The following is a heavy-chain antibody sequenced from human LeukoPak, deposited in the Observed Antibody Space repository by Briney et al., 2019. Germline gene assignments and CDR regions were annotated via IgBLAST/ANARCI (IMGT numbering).Heavy chain of an antibody. V-gene: IGHV3-33*01. CDR1: GFTFSSYG. Sequence: GRSLRLSCAASGFTFSSYGMHWVRQAPGKGLEWVAVIWYDGSNKYYADSVKGRFTISRDNSKNTLYLQMNSLRAEDMAVYYCARDQAPYCGGDCYSLEVDYWGQGTLVTVSS. J-gene: IGHJ4*02. CDR2: IWYDGSNK. CDR3: ARDQAPYCGGDCYSLEVDY. D-gene: IGHD2-21*02.